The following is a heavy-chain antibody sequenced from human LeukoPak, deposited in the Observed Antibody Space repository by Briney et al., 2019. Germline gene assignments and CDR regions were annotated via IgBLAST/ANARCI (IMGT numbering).Heavy chain of an antibody. D-gene: IGHD2-2*01. CDR2: INSDGSST. CDR3: ARDEAGWYQLPKGGMDV. J-gene: IGHJ6*02. V-gene: IGHV3-74*01. Sequence: PGGSPRLSCAASGFTFSSYWMHWVRQAPGKGLVWVSRINSDGSSTSYADSVKGRFTISRDNAKNTLYLQMNSLRAEDTAVYYCARDEAGWYQLPKGGMDVWGQGTTVTVSS. CDR1: GFTFSSYW.